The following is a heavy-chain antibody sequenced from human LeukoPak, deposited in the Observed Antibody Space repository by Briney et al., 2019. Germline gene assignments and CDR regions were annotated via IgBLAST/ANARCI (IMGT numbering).Heavy chain of an antibody. CDR3: ASGVTIWLGNPFDI. V-gene: IGHV3-30*02. Sequence: GGSLRLSCAASRLSFSTYAMHWVRQAPGKGPEWVAYIQYDGTNEHYADSVRGRFTISRDNTKNTLYLQMNSLRAEDTAVYYCASGVTIWLGNPFDIWGQGTMVTVS. CDR2: IQYDGTNE. CDR1: RLSFSTYA. J-gene: IGHJ3*02. D-gene: IGHD3-3*01.